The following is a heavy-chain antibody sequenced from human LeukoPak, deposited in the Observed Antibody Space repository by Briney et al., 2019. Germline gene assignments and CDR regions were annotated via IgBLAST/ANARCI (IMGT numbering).Heavy chain of an antibody. Sequence: GASVKVSCKASGYTFTSYGISWVRQAPGQGLEWMGWISVRTGNINYAQNLQGRVTMTTDTSTSTAYLEVRSLRSDDTAVYYCARGVFDWYEEFWGQGTLVTVSS. V-gene: IGHV1-18*01. CDR1: GYTFTSYG. CDR2: ISVRTGNI. D-gene: IGHD2-21*01. J-gene: IGHJ4*02. CDR3: ARGVFDWYEEF.